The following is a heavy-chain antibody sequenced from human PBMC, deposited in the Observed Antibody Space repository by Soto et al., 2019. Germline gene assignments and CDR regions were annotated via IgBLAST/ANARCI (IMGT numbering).Heavy chain of an antibody. J-gene: IGHJ6*02. CDR2: ISSRGSTI. CDR3: ARELGGGFSWGYYYGMDV. CDR1: GFTFSSYE. Sequence: EVQLVESGGGLVQPGGSLRLSCAASGFTFSSYEMNWVRQAPGKGLEWVSYISSRGSTIYYADSVKGRFTISRDNAKNSLYLQMNSLRAEDTAVYYCARELGGGFSWGYYYGMDVWGQGTTVTVSS. D-gene: IGHD2-15*01. V-gene: IGHV3-48*03.